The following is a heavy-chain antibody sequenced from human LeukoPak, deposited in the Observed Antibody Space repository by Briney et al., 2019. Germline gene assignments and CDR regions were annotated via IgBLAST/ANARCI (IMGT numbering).Heavy chain of an antibody. J-gene: IGHJ5*02. D-gene: IGHD2-21*01. V-gene: IGHV1-69*13. CDR2: IIPIFGTA. Sequence: SVKVSCKASGRTFSSYAISLVRQAPGQGLEWMGGIIPIFGTANYAQKFQGRVTITADESTSTAYMELSSLRSENTAVYYCARHRCGGECYSFNNWFDPWGQGTLVTVSS. CDR1: GRTFSSYA. CDR3: ARHRCGGECYSFNNWFDP.